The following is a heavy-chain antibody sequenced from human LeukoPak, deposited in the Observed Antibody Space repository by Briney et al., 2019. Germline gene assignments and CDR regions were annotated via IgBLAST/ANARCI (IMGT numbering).Heavy chain of an antibody. CDR1: GGSFSGYY. CDR2: IFYSGST. J-gene: IGHJ4*02. V-gene: IGHV4-59*01. Sequence: SETLSLTCAVYGGSFSGYYWSWIRQPPGKGLEYIGYIFYSGSTNYNPSLKSRVTLSVDTSKNQFSLRLSYVTAADTAVYYCAKVRKTSGWSFDYWGQGTLVTVSS. CDR3: AKVRKTSGWSFDY. D-gene: IGHD6-19*01.